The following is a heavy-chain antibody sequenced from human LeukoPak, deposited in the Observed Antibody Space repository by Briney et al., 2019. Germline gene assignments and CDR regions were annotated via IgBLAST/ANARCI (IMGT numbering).Heavy chain of an antibody. CDR2: IYYSWST. D-gene: IGHD3-10*01. J-gene: IGHJ4*02. V-gene: IGHV4-59*01. CDR3: ARDNGLLWFGESDY. CDR1: GGSISSYY. Sequence: KPSETLSLTCTVSGGSISSYYWSWIRRPPGKGLEWIGYIYYSWSTNYNPSLQSRVTISVDTSKNHFSLRLSSVTAADTAVYYCARDNGLLWFGESDYWGQGTLVTVSS.